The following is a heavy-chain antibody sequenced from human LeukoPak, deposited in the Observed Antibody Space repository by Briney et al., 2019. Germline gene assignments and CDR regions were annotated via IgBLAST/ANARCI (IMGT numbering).Heavy chain of an antibody. CDR3: TRETTTGTTGQAFDI. J-gene: IGHJ3*02. Sequence: ASVKVSCKASGYTFTSYDINCVRQATEQGLEWMGWMNPNSGNTGYAQKFQGRVTMTRNTSISTAYMELSSLRSEDTAVYYCTRETTTGTTGQAFDIWGQGTMVTVSS. CDR1: GYTFTSYD. CDR2: MNPNSGNT. V-gene: IGHV1-8*01. D-gene: IGHD1-1*01.